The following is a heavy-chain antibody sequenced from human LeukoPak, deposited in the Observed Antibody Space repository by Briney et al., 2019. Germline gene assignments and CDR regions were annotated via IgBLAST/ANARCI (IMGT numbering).Heavy chain of an antibody. CDR2: VSFDGSNQ. V-gene: IGHV3-30*18. D-gene: IGHD3-9*01. CDR3: VKDLTGTWSFDY. J-gene: IGHJ4*02. Sequence: GGSLRLSCAASGFTFSSYGMHWVRQAPGKGLEWVAVVSFDGSNQYYADSVKGRFTISRDNSKNALYLQLTSLRLEDTALYYCVKDLTGTWSFDYWGQGTLVTVSS. CDR1: GFTFSSYG.